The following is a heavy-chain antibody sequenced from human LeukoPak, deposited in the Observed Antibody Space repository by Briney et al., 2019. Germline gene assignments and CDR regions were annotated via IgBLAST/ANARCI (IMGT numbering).Heavy chain of an antibody. V-gene: IGHV1-2*04. CDR2: INPNSGGT. D-gene: IGHD4-17*01. J-gene: IGHJ5*02. CDR1: GYTFTGYY. Sequence: ASVNVSCKASGYTFTGYYMHWVRQAPGQGLEWMGWINPNSGGTNYAQKFQGWVTMTRDTSISTAYMELSRLRSDDTAVYYCARGPATVIHDNWFDPWGQGTLVTVSS. CDR3: ARGPATVIHDNWFDP.